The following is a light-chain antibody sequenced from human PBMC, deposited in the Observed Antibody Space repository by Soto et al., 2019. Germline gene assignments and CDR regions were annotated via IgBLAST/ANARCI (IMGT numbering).Light chain of an antibody. CDR2: DAS. CDR3: QQYDNLPWT. J-gene: IGKJ1*01. V-gene: IGKV1-33*01. Sequence: DIQMTQSPSSLSASVGDRVTITCQASQDISNYLNWYQQKPGKAPKLLIYDASNLETGVPSRFSGSGSGTXXXXXISSLQPEDIATYYCQQYDNLPWTFGQGTKVEIK. CDR1: QDISNY.